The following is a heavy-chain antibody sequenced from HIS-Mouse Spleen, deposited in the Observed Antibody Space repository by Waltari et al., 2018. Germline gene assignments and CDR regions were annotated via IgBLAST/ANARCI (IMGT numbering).Heavy chain of an antibody. J-gene: IGHJ3*02. Sequence: EVQLVQSGGGLVKPGGSLRLSCSASGFTFSSYSMNWVRQGPGKGLGWVSSISSSSSYIYYADSVKGRFTISRDNAKNSLYLQMNSLRAEDTAVYYCARRLLTGDAFDIWGQGTMVTVSS. V-gene: IGHV3-21*01. CDR3: ARRLLTGDAFDI. CDR1: GFTFSSYS. CDR2: ISSSSSYI. D-gene: IGHD7-27*01.